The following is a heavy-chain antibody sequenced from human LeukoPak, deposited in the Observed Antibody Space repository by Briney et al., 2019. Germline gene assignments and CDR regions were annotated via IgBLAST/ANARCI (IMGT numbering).Heavy chain of an antibody. D-gene: IGHD3-3*01. CDR2: INPNSGGT. V-gene: IGHV1-2*02. J-gene: IGHJ4*02. Sequence: ASVKVSCKASGYTFTGYYMHWVRQAPGQGLEWMGWINPNSGGTNYAQKFQGRVTMTRDTSISTAYMELSRLRSDDTAMYYCARDRERLRFLEWLPDLDYRGQGTLVTVSS. CDR1: GYTFTGYY. CDR3: ARDRERLRFLEWLPDLDY.